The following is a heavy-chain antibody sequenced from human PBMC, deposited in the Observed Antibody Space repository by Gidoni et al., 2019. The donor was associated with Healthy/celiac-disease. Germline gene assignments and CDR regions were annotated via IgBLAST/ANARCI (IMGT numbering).Heavy chain of an antibody. V-gene: IGHV3-30*18. D-gene: IGHD3-9*01. CDR2: ISYDGSNK. Sequence: SLRLSCAASGFTFSSYGMHWVRQAPGKGLEWVAVISYDGSNKYYADSVKGRFTISRDNSKNTLYLQMNSLRAEDTAVYYCAKAGGELRYFDWLPTPDYWGQGTLVTVSS. CDR1: GFTFSSYG. CDR3: AKAGGELRYFDWLPTPDY. J-gene: IGHJ4*02.